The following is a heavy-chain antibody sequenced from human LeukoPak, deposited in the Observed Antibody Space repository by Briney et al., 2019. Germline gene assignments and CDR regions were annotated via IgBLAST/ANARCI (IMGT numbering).Heavy chain of an antibody. J-gene: IGHJ4*02. V-gene: IGHV4-59*01. CDR2: IYYSGST. CDR1: GGSNSSYY. CDR3: ARTPRNAFIDY. D-gene: IGHD1-1*01. Sequence: SETLSLXCTVSGGSNSSYYWSWIRLPPGKGLEWIGYIYYSGSTNYNPSLKSRVTISVDTSKNQFSLKLSSVTAADTAVYYCARTPRNAFIDYWGQGTLVTVSS.